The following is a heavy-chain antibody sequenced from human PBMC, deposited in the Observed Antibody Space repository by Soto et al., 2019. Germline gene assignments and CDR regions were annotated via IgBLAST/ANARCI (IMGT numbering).Heavy chain of an antibody. CDR1: GASIRSYY. CDR2: IYYSGGT. J-gene: IGHJ4*02. V-gene: IGHV4-59*12. D-gene: IGHD5-12*01. CDR3: ARARDGYNYGFDY. Sequence: SETLSLTCTVSGASIRSYYWSWIRQPPGKGLEWIGYIYYSGGTNYNPSLKSRVTISVDTSKNQVSLKVTSVTAADTAVYYCARARDGYNYGFDYWGQGTLVTVSS.